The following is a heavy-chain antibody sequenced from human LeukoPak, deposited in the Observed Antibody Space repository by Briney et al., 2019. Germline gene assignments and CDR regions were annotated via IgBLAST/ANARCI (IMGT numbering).Heavy chain of an antibody. D-gene: IGHD6-19*01. CDR3: ASSTAVAAYFVH. CDR2: ISSTSSYI. Sequence: GGSLRLSCVASGFTFSDYSMNWVRPAPGKGLEWVSTISSTSSYIYYADSVKGRFTVSRDNAKNSLYLQMNSLRAEDTALYYCASSTAVAAYFVHWGQGTLATVSS. CDR1: GFTFSDYS. J-gene: IGHJ4*02. V-gene: IGHV3-21*04.